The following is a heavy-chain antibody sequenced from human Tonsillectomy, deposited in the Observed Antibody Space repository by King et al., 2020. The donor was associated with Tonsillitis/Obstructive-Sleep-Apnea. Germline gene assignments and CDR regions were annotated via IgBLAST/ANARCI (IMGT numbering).Heavy chain of an antibody. D-gene: IGHD2-21*02. CDR2: IDPSDSYT. J-gene: IGHJ3*02. V-gene: IGHV5-10-1*03. CDR3: AFPAYCGGDCRDAFDI. CDR1: GYSFTSYW. Sequence: QLVQSGAEVKKPGESLRISCKGSGYSFTSYWISWVRQMPGKGLEWMGRIDPSDSYTNYSPSFQGHVTISADKSISTAYLQWSSLKASDTAIYYCAFPAYCGGDCRDAFDIWGQGTMVTVSS.